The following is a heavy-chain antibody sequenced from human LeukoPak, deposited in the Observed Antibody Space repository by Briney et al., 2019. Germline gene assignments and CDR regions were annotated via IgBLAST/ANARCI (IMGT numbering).Heavy chain of an antibody. D-gene: IGHD3-3*01. V-gene: IGHV3-23*01. CDR2: VSGNGNTT. Sequence: PGGSLRLSCAASGFSFISYAMNWVRQAPGKGLEWVSSVSGNGNTTYFADSVKGRFTISRDNSKHMIFLHMNGLRAEDTAVYFCAKAGVWSRYYFDYWGHGVMVTVSS. CDR1: GFSFISYA. J-gene: IGHJ4*01. CDR3: AKAGVWSRYYFDY.